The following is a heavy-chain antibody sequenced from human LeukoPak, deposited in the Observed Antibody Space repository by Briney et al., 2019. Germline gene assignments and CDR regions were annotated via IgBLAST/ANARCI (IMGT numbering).Heavy chain of an antibody. J-gene: IGHJ4*02. D-gene: IGHD1-26*01. CDR1: GFTFSSSA. Sequence: GGSLRLSCAASGFTFSSSAMTWVRQAPGKGLEWVSAINNVGDDTIYTDSLKGRFTISRDNSKNTLYLQMYSLRAEDTAVHYCAKGGSYAPLDYWGQGTLVTVSS. CDR2: INNVGDDT. V-gene: IGHV3-23*01. CDR3: AKGGSYAPLDY.